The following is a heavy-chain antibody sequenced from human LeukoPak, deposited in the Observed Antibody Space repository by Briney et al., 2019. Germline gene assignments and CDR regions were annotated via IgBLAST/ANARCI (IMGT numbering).Heavy chain of an antibody. V-gene: IGHV1-18*01. Sequence: ASVKVSCKASGYTFTSYGISWVRQAPGQGLEWMGWISAYNGNTNYAQKLQGRVTMTTDTSTSTAYMGLRRIGSDDTACYYCARLGSYYRFDYWGQGTLVTVSS. D-gene: IGHD1-26*01. J-gene: IGHJ4*02. CDR3: ARLGSYYRFDY. CDR2: ISAYNGNT. CDR1: GYTFTSYG.